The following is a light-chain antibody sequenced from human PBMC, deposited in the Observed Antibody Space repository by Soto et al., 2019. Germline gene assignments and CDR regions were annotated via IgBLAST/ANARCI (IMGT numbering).Light chain of an antibody. CDR3: QQYNKWPLS. CDR2: GAF. Sequence: VVMTQSPATLSVSPGEGATLSCRASESISRDLAWYHQKPGQSPRLLIFGAFTRATGAPARFSGSGSGTDFTLTVSSLQPEDSAVYYCQQYNKWPLSFGGGTRVELK. CDR1: ESISRD. J-gene: IGKJ4*01. V-gene: IGKV3D-15*01.